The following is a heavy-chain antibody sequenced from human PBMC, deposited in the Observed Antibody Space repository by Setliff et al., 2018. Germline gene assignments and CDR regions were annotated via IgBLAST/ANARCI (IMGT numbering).Heavy chain of an antibody. CDR3: ARDASASDGRNAFDI. Sequence: ETLSLTCTVPGGSISDNGYFWGWVRQPPGKGLEWIGNIYFGGNTYFSPSFKSRVTMSIDTSNSQFSLKLSSVTAADTAIYYCARDASASDGRNAFDIWGQGTMVTVSS. D-gene: IGHD1-26*01. CDR2: IYFGGNT. J-gene: IGHJ3*02. V-gene: IGHV4-39*07. CDR1: GGSISDNGYF.